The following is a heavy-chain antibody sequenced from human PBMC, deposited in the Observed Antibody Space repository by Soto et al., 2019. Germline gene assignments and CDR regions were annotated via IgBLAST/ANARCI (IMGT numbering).Heavy chain of an antibody. Sequence: GGSLRLSCAASGFTFSSYAMHWVRQAPGKGLEWVAVISHDGSNKYYADSVKGRFTISRDNSKNTLYLQMNSLRAEDTAVYYCAREATSGSYQKVDAFDIWGQGTMV. CDR3: AREATSGSYQKVDAFDI. J-gene: IGHJ3*02. CDR2: ISHDGSNK. V-gene: IGHV3-30-3*01. D-gene: IGHD1-26*01. CDR1: GFTFSSYA.